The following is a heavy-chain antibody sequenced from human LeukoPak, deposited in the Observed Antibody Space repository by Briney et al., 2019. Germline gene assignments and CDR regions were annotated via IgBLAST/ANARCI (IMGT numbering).Heavy chain of an antibody. Sequence: GGSLRLSCAASGFTFDDYAMHWVRQAPGKGLEWVSGISWNSGSIGYADSVKGRFTISRDNAKNSLYLQMNSLRAEDTALYYCAKDTSVLTHDADDAFDIWGQGTMVTVSS. J-gene: IGHJ3*02. V-gene: IGHV3-9*01. CDR1: GFTFDDYA. D-gene: IGHD4-23*01. CDR2: ISWNSGSI. CDR3: AKDTSVLTHDADDAFDI.